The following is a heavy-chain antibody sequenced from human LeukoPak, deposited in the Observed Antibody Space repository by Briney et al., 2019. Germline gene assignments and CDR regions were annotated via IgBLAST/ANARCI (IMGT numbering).Heavy chain of an antibody. J-gene: IGHJ4*02. Sequence: GGSLRLSCAAPGFTFSSYAMSWVRQAPGKGLEWVSPISADGRSTYYADSVQGRFTISRDNSKNTLYLQMNSLRAEDTAVYYCAKEHILTGYSDYWGQGTLVTVSS. CDR1: GFTFSSYA. D-gene: IGHD3-9*01. CDR2: ISADGRST. CDR3: AKEHILTGYSDY. V-gene: IGHV3-23*01.